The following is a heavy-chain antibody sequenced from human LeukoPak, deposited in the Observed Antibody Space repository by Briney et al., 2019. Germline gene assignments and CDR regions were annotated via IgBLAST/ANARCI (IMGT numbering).Heavy chain of an antibody. CDR3: AKGEPPAYYYDSSGPVDY. V-gene: IGHV3-23*01. D-gene: IGHD3-22*01. CDR1: GFTFSSYA. CDR2: ISGSGGST. J-gene: IGHJ4*02. Sequence: PGGSLRLSCAASGFTFSSYAMSWVRQAPGKGLEWVSAISGSGGSTYYADSVKDRFTISRDNSKNTLYLQMNSLRAEDTAVYYCAKGEPPAYYYDSSGPVDYWGQGTLVTVSS.